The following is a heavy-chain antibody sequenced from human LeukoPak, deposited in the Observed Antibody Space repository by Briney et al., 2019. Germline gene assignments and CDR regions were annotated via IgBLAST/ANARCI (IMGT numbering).Heavy chain of an antibody. J-gene: IGHJ4*02. Sequence: GGSLRLSCVASGFTFSSYSMNWVRQAPGKGLEWVSYISSSSTIYYADSVKGRFTISRDNAKNSLYLQMNSLRAEDTAVYYCARDLYGGNSTPDYWGQGTLVTVSS. CDR3: ARDLYGGNSTPDY. CDR1: GFTFSSYS. V-gene: IGHV3-48*01. D-gene: IGHD4-23*01. CDR2: ISSSSTI.